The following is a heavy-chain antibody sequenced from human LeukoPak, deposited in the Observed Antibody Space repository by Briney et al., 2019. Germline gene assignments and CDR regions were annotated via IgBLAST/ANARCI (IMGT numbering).Heavy chain of an antibody. Sequence: SVKVSCKASSYTFTGYYIHWVRQAPGQGLEGMGWINFNGWGTNNAQKFQGRLTINSDTSLSTVYMELTSLRPDDTAVYFCARVCWNAFDIWGQGTMVTVSS. D-gene: IGHD1-1*01. CDR2: INFNGWGT. V-gene: IGHV1-2*02. CDR1: SYTFTGYY. J-gene: IGHJ3*02. CDR3: ARVCWNAFDI.